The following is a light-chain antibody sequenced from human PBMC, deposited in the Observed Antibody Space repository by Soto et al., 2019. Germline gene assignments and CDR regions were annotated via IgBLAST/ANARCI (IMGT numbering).Light chain of an antibody. CDR2: KAS. CDR3: HHYDSNSQT. V-gene: IGKV1-5*03. J-gene: IGKJ1*01. CDR1: QTIRSG. Sequence: MXXXPSXXXXSVGDRVTITCRASQTIRSGLAWYQQKPGKAPKLLIYKASTLKSGVPSRFSGSGSGTHFALTISNLQPEDFAIYYCHHYDSNSQTFGLGTKVDI.